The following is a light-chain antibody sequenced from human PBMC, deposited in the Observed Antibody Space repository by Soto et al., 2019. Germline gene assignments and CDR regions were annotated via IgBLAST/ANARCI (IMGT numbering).Light chain of an antibody. CDR3: QHYAGSPPWT. Sequence: EIVLTHSPGTLSLSPCERATLSSRASQNVDSNYLAWYQQKPGQAPRIIIFGASGRATGIPDRFSGSGSGTDFTLTISGLEPEDFAVYYCQHYAGSPPWTFGQGTKVDIK. V-gene: IGKV3-20*01. CDR1: QNVDSNY. J-gene: IGKJ1*01. CDR2: GAS.